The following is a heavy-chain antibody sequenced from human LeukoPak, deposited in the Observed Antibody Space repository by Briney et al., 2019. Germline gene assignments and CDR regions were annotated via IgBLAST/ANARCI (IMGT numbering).Heavy chain of an antibody. V-gene: IGHV5-51*01. Sequence: GESLKISCKGSGYSFTSYWIGWVRQMPGKGLEWMGIIYPGDSDTRYSPSFQGQVTISADKSISTAYLQWSSLKASDTAMYYCAREPMTTVVTDAFDIWGQGTMVTVSS. D-gene: IGHD4-23*01. J-gene: IGHJ3*02. CDR1: GYSFTSYW. CDR3: AREPMTTVVTDAFDI. CDR2: IYPGDSDT.